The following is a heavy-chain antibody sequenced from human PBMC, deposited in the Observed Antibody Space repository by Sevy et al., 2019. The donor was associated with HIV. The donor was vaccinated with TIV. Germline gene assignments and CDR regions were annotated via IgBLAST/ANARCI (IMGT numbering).Heavy chain of an antibody. CDR1: GFTFSSYG. Sequence: GGSLRLPCAASGFTFSSYGMHWVRQAPGKGLEWVAVISYDGSNKYYADSVKGRFTISRDNSKNTLYLQMNSLRAEDTAVYYCAKELRGSGYLFDYWGQGTLVTVSS. V-gene: IGHV3-30*18. J-gene: IGHJ4*02. CDR2: ISYDGSNK. D-gene: IGHD5-12*01. CDR3: AKELRGSGYLFDY.